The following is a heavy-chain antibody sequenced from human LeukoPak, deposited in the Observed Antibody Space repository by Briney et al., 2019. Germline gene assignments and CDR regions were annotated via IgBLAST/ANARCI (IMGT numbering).Heavy chain of an antibody. CDR2: IYYSGST. V-gene: IGHV4-59*01. CDR3: TRDPNTWYFDL. CDR1: GGSISSYY. Sequence: PSETLSLTCTVSGGSISSYYWSWIRQPPGKGLEWIGNIYYSGSTTYNPSLKSRVTISVDTSKNQFSLKLSSVTAADTAVYYCTRDPNTWYFDLWGRGTLVTVSS. J-gene: IGHJ2*01.